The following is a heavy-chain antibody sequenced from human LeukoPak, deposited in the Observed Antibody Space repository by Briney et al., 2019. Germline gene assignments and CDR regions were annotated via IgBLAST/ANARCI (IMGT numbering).Heavy chain of an antibody. CDR3: AKNAGDL. V-gene: IGHV4-59*10. D-gene: IGHD6-13*01. Sequence: KPSETLSLTCAVYGGSFSGYYWTWIRQPAGKGLEWTGRIYSGGSTNYSPSLKSRVTMSVDPSKKQFSLKLTSVTAADTAVYYCAKNAGDLWGQGTLVTVSS. CDR1: GGSFSGYY. CDR2: IYSGGST. J-gene: IGHJ5*02.